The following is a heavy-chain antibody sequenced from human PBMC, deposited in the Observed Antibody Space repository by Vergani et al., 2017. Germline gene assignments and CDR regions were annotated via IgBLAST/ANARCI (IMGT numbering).Heavy chain of an antibody. CDR2: IKSKTDGGTT. D-gene: IGHD3/OR15-3a*01. CDR3: FYDFWAGYDSGDV. Sequence: EVQLVESGGGLVKPGGSLRLSCAASGFTFSNAWMSWVRQAPGKGLEWVGRIKSKTDGGTTDYAAPVKGRFTISRDDSKKTAYLQMNGLTTEDTAVYYCFYDFWAGYDSGDVWGKGTTVTVSS. J-gene: IGHJ6*04. CDR1: GFTFSNAW. V-gene: IGHV3-15*01.